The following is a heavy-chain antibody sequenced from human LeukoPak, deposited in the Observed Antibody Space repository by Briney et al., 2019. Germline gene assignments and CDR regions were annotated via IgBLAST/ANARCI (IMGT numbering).Heavy chain of an antibody. D-gene: IGHD2-15*01. V-gene: IGHV1-3*01. Sequence: GASGKVSCMAAGYTFANYALHWVRQVPGQRLEWMGWINAGNGNTKYSQKCQGRVTMTRDTSASTAYMELSSPRSEDTAVYYCARRLGYCSGGRCSTGRWFDPSGQGALVTVSS. CDR3: ARRLGYCSGGRCSTGRWFDP. CDR1: GYTFANYA. CDR2: INAGNGNT. J-gene: IGHJ5*02.